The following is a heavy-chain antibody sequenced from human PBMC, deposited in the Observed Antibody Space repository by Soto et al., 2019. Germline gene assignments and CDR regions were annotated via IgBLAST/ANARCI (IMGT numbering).Heavy chain of an antibody. CDR2: IYHSGST. J-gene: IGHJ4*02. D-gene: IGHD3-16*02. CDR1: GGSISSSNW. V-gene: IGHV4-4*02. Sequence: PSETLSLACAVSGGSISSSNWWSWVRQPPGKGLEWIGEIYHSGSTNYNPSLKSRVTISVDKSKNQFSLKLGSVTAADTAVYYCAGLGWGSYRHIGPYIDYWGQATLVTVSS. CDR3: AGLGWGSYRHIGPYIDY.